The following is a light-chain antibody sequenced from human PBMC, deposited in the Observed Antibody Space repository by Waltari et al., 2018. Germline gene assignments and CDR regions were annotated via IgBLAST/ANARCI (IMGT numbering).Light chain of an antibody. J-gene: IGKJ5*01. V-gene: IGKV4-1*01. CDR2: WAS. CDR3: QQYRITPLT. Sequence: DIVMTQSPDSLAVSLGERATIHCKSSQSVLFSSNNKNYLAWYQQKPGPPPKLLIYWASSREAGVPDRFSGSGSGTDFTLTISSLEAEDVAVYYCQQYRITPLTFGQGTRLEIK. CDR1: QSVLFSSNNKNY.